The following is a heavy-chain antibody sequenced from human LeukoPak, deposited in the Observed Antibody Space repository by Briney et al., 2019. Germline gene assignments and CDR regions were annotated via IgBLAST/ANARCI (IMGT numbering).Heavy chain of an antibody. CDR2: IISMFGTA. J-gene: IGHJ5*02. V-gene: IGHV1-69*05. CDR3: ARAGADDFWSGSTFDP. CDR1: GGTFSTYG. Sequence: SVKVSCKASGGTFSTYGITWVRQAPGQGLEWMGGIISMFGTAKNAQKFQGRVTISTDESTSTAYMELSSLRSEDTAVYYCARAGADDFWSGSTFDPWGQGTLVTVS. D-gene: IGHD3-3*01.